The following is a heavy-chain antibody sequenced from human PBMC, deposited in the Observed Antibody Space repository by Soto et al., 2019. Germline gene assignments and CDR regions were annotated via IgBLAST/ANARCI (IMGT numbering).Heavy chain of an antibody. J-gene: IGHJ6*02. CDR3: AKVIYDFWSGYPYYYGMDV. CDR2: ISYDGSNK. CDR1: GFTFSSYG. Sequence: GGSLRLXCAASGFTFSSYGMHWVRQAPGKGLEWVAVISYDGSNKYYADSVKGRFTISRDNSKNTLYLQMNSLRAEDTAVYYCAKVIYDFWSGYPYYYGMDVWGQGTTVTVSS. D-gene: IGHD3-3*01. V-gene: IGHV3-30*18.